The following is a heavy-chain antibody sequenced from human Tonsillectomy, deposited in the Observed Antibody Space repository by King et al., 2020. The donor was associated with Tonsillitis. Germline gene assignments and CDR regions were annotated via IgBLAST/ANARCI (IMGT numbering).Heavy chain of an antibody. Sequence: QLVQSGGGVVQSGGSLRLSCAASGFTFSSYGMHWVRQAPGKGLEWVAYISYDGSNKYYADAVKGRFTISRAISKNTVYLQMSSLRVEDTAVYYCAKDRDSGDYDPSDHGGQGTLVTVS. CDR1: GFTFSSYG. J-gene: IGHJ4*02. CDR3: AKDRDSGDYDPSDH. V-gene: IGHV3-30*02. CDR2: ISYDGSNK. D-gene: IGHD4-17*01.